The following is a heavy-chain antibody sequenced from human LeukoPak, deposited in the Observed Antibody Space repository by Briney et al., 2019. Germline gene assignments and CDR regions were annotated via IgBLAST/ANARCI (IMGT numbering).Heavy chain of an antibody. V-gene: IGHV1-18*01. CDR2: ISAYNGNT. D-gene: IGHD2-2*01. CDR1: GYTFTSYG. CDR3: ARVLLPTSHNYFDY. Sequence: ASVTVSCTASGYTFTSYGISWVRQAPGQGLEWMGWISAYNGNTNYAQKLQGRVTMTTDTSTSTAYMELRSLRSDDTAVYYCARVLLPTSHNYFDYWGRGTQVTVSS. J-gene: IGHJ4*02.